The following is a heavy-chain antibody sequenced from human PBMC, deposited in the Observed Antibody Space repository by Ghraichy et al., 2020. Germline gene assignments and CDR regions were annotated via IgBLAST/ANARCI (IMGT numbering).Heavy chain of an antibody. V-gene: IGHV1-18*01. CDR3: ARGAIVVVPAGVPYPLPIYAMDV. CDR1: GYTFTSYC. J-gene: IGHJ6*02. CDR2: ISAYNGNT. Sequence: ASVKVSCKASGYTFTSYCISWVRQAPGQGLEWMGLISAYNGNTNYAQKLQGRVTMTTDTSTSTAYMELRSLRSDDTAVYYCARGAIVVVPAGVPYPLPIYAMDVWGQGTTVTVSS. D-gene: IGHD2-2*01.